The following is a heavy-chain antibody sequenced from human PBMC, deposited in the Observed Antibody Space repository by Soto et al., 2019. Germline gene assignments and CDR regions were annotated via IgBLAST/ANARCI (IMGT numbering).Heavy chain of an antibody. V-gene: IGHV1-18*04. Sequence: QVQLVQSGAEVKKPGASVKVSCKASGYTFTSYGISWVRQAPGQGLEWMGWISAYNGNTNYAQKHQGRVTMTTDASTSTAYMELRSRRSDDTAVYYCARDLRITMVRGVTGFDYWGQGTLVTVSS. CDR3: ARDLRITMVRGVTGFDY. J-gene: IGHJ4*02. CDR1: GYTFTSYG. CDR2: ISAYNGNT. D-gene: IGHD3-10*01.